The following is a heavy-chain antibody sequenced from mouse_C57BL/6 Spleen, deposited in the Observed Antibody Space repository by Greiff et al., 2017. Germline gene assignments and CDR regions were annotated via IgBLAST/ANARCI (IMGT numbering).Heavy chain of an antibody. V-gene: IGHV5-4*03. Sequence: EVMLVESGGGLVKPGGSLKLSCAASGFTFSSYAMSWVRQTPEKRLEWVATISDGGSYTYYPDNVKGRFTISRDNAKNNLYLQMSHLKSEDTAMYYCASYYDYDVRFAYWGQGTLVTVSA. D-gene: IGHD2-4*01. CDR2: ISDGGSYT. CDR1: GFTFSSYA. CDR3: ASYYDYDVRFAY. J-gene: IGHJ3*01.